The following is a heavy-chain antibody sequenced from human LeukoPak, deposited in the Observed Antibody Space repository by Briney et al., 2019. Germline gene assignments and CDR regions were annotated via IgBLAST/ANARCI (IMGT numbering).Heavy chain of an antibody. J-gene: IGHJ4*02. CDR1: GGSFSGYS. V-gene: IGHV4-34*01. D-gene: IGHD2-2*01. Sequence: SETLSLTCAVYGGSFSGYSWTWIRQPPGKGLEWIGEINHGGSTNYNPSLKSRVTISVDTSKNQFSLNLNSVTAADTAVYYCARGRYCGSTSCPPGPYWGQGTLVTVSS. CDR2: INHGGST. CDR3: ARGRYCGSTSCPPGPY.